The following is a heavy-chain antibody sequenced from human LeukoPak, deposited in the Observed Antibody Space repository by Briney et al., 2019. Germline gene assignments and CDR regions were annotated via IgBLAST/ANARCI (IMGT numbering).Heavy chain of an antibody. CDR2: IKQDGSDK. CDR3: VRGLTDDVYPYIDY. D-gene: IGHD5/OR15-5a*01. J-gene: IGHJ4*02. V-gene: IGHV3-7*01. CDR1: GFTHRSYG. Sequence: GGSLRDSLPGTGFTHRSYGMHWVGQAPGKGLEWVANIKQDGSDKYYVASVRGRFTISRDNAKNTLYLRKNSLRAEDTGVYYCVRGLTDDVYPYIDYWGQGTLVTVSS.